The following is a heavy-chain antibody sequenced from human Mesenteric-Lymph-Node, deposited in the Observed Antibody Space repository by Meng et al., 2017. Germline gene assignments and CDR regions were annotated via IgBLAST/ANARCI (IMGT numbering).Heavy chain of an antibody. J-gene: IGHJ3*02. CDR2: IYPGDSDT. V-gene: IGHV5-51*01. Sequence: GESLKISCKDSGYSFTNYWIGWVRQMPGKGLEWMGIIYPGDSDTRYSPSFQGQVTISGDKSINTAYLQWSSLKASDTAMYYCARRSPAISYYDSSGYSLDIWGQGTMVTVSS. D-gene: IGHD3-22*01. CDR3: ARRSPAISYYDSSGYSLDI. CDR1: GYSFTNYW.